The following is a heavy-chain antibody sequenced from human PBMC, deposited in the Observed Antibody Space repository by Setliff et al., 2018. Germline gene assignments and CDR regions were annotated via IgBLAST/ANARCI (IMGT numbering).Heavy chain of an antibody. CDR3: ARDSGSGFLDY. J-gene: IGHJ4*02. D-gene: IGHD3-10*01. Sequence: ASVKVSCKASGYTFGAHYIHWVRQAPGQGFEWMGWISAYNGNTNYAQKLQGRVTMTTDTSTSTAYMERRSLRSDDTAVYYCARDSGSGFLDYWGQGTLVTVSS. CDR1: GYTFGAHY. V-gene: IGHV1-18*04. CDR2: ISAYNGNT.